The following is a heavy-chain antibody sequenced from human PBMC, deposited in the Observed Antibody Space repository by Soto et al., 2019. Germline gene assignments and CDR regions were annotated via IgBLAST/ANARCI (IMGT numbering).Heavy chain of an antibody. D-gene: IGHD6-6*01. Sequence: QVRLVQSGAEVRKSGASVKLSCKASGDSFTLFYIHWMRQAPGQGHEWMGIINPTVGRTTYAQKFQDRVTMTRDTSTSTVYMELRGLRADDAATYYSTRAARENVSSDVWGQGTLVTVSS. J-gene: IGHJ1*01. CDR3: TRAARENVSSDV. V-gene: IGHV1-46*01. CDR2: INPTVGRT. CDR1: GDSFTLFY.